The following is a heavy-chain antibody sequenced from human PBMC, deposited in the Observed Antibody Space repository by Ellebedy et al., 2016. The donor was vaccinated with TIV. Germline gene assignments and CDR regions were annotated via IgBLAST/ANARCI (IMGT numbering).Heavy chain of an antibody. Sequence: ASVKVSCXASGYTFTSYYMHWVRQAPGQGLEWMGIINPSGGSTSYAQKFQGRVTMTRDTSTSTVYMELSSLRSEDTAVYYCAREQSGKGGSLFVAPSYYYYGMDVWGQGTTVTVSS. D-gene: IGHD5-24*01. J-gene: IGHJ6*02. V-gene: IGHV1-46*01. CDR1: GYTFTSYY. CDR2: INPSGGST. CDR3: AREQSGKGGSLFVAPSYYYYGMDV.